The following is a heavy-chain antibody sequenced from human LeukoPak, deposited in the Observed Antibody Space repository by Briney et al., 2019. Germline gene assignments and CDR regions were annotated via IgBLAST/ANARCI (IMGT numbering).Heavy chain of an antibody. CDR2: IWYDGSNK. CDR1: GFTFSSYG. CDR3: GKGLSDLARAPDH. J-gene: IGHJ4*02. V-gene: IGHV3-33*06. Sequence: PGRSLRLSCAASGFTFSSYGMHWVRQAPGKGLEWVAVIWYDGSNKYYADSVKGRFTISRDNSKNTLYLQMNSLRAEDTAGYYCGKGLSDLARAPDHWGQGTLVTVSS. D-gene: IGHD2-21*01.